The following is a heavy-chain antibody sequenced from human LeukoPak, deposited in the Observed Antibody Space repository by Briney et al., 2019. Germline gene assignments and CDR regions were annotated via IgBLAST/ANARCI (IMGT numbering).Heavy chain of an antibody. J-gene: IGHJ6*03. CDR2: ISSSSSTI. CDR3: ARDGSYQWAQAYYMDV. Sequence: GGSLRLSCAASGFTFSSYSMNWVRQAPGRGLEWVSYISSSSSTIYYADSVKGRFTISRDNAKNSLYLQMNSLRAEETAVYYCARDGSYQWAQAYYMDVWGKGTTVTVSS. V-gene: IGHV3-48*01. D-gene: IGHD6-19*01. CDR1: GFTFSSYS.